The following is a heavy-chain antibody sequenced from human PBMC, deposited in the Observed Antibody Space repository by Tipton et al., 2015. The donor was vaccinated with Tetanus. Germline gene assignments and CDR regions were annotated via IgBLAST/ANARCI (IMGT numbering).Heavy chain of an antibody. J-gene: IGHJ6*02. V-gene: IGHV4-31*03. CDR2: IYYTGNT. CDR3: ARDRGVRGGYYYYHGMDV. D-gene: IGHD3-10*01. CDR1: GGSINSGGYY. Sequence: GLVKPSQTLSVTCPVSGGSINSGGYYWSWLRQHPGKGLEWIGYIYYTGNTYYNPSLKSRVTISDDTSQKQISLKVNSVTAADTAVYYCARDRGVRGGYYYYHGMDVWGQGTTVTVSS.